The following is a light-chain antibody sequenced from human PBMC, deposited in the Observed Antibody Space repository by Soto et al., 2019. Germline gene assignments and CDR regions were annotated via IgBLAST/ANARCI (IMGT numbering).Light chain of an antibody. Sequence: EIVLTQSPGTLSLSPGERATLSCRASQSVSSTYLAWYQQKPGQAPRLLIYGVSSRATGIPDRFSGSGSGTDFTLTISSLEPEDFAVYYCQQYCCSPPYTFGQGTKLEIK. V-gene: IGKV3-20*01. CDR3: QQYCCSPPYT. CDR2: GVS. CDR1: QSVSSTY. J-gene: IGKJ2*01.